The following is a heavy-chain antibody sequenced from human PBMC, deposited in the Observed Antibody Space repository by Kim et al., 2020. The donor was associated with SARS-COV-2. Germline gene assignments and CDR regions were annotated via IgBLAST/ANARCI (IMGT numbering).Heavy chain of an antibody. CDR3: VGGYYAGY. CDR2: INQDGSDK. J-gene: IGHJ4*02. CDR1: GFTFNSYW. V-gene: IGHV3-7*01. Sequence: GGSLRLSCVASGFTFNSYWINWVRQTPGKGLEWVANINQDGSDKAYGDSVKGRFTVSRDNSKNSLYLQMNSVRVEDTAVYFCVGGYYAGYWGQGTLVTVSS. D-gene: IGHD3-9*01.